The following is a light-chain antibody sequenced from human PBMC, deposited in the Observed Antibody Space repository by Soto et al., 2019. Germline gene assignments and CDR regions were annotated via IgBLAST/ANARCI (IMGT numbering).Light chain of an antibody. J-gene: IGLJ3*02. CDR1: SSNLGTNY. CDR3: GTWDSSLNAFL. V-gene: IGLV1-51*01. CDR2: DNN. Sequence: QSVLTQPTSVSAAPGQKVTISCSGSSSNLGTNYVSWYHQVPGTAPKLLIYDNNDRPSGIPDRFSGSKSGTSATLAITALQTGDEADYYCGTWDSSLNAFLFGGGTKLTVL.